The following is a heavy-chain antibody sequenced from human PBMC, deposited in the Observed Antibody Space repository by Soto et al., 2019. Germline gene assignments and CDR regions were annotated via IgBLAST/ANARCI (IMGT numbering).Heavy chain of an antibody. J-gene: IGHJ6*02. Sequence: SLALSCAASGFTFEDYATHWVRQAPGKGLEWVSGISWNSDTIGYADSVRGRFTISRDNAENYLYLQMNSLGAEDTALYYCAKDKGPLNCSTRSCFWLALGMDVWGQGTTVTVSS. CDR2: ISWNSDTI. CDR3: AKDKGPLNCSTRSCFWLALGMDV. V-gene: IGHV3-9*01. D-gene: IGHD2-2*01. CDR1: GFTFEDYA.